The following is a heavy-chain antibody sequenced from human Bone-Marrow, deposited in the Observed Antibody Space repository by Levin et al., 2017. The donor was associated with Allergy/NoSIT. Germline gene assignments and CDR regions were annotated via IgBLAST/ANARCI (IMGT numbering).Heavy chain of an antibody. Sequence: GESLKISCAASGFTFSSYAMHWVRQAPGKGLEWVAVISYDGSNKYYADSVKGRFTISRDNSKNTLYLQMNSLRAEDTAVYYCARDRTVYGDEMGARYYYYYYGMDVWGQGTTVTVSS. CDR2: ISYDGSNK. V-gene: IGHV3-30*04. CDR1: GFTFSSYA. CDR3: ARDRTVYGDEMGARYYYYYYGMDV. J-gene: IGHJ6*02. D-gene: IGHD4-17*01.